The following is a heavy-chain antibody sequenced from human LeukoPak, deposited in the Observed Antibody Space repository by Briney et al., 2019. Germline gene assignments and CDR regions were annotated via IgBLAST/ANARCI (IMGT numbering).Heavy chain of an antibody. Sequence: GGSLRLSCAASGFTFSSYEMNWVRQAPGKGLEWVSYISSSGSTIYYADSVKGRFTISRDNAKNSLYLQMNGLRAEDTAVYYCARGPPLYCSSTSCYFDYWGQGTLVTVSS. J-gene: IGHJ4*02. CDR2: ISSSGSTI. D-gene: IGHD2-2*01. CDR1: GFTFSSYE. V-gene: IGHV3-48*03. CDR3: ARGPPLYCSSTSCYFDY.